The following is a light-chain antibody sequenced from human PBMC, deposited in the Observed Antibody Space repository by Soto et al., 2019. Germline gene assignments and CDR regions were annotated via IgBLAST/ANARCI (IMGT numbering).Light chain of an antibody. CDR3: QSYDSSLSGVI. Sequence: QSALTQPPSVSGAPGQRVTISCTGSSSNIGARYDVHWYQQLPGTAPKLLIYGNSIRPLGVPDRFSGSKSGTSASLASTGLQADDEADYYCQSYDSSLSGVIFVGGTKLT. CDR2: GNS. J-gene: IGLJ2*01. CDR1: SSNIGARYD. V-gene: IGLV1-40*01.